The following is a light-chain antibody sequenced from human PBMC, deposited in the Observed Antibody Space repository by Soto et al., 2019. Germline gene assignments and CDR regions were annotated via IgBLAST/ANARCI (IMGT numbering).Light chain of an antibody. V-gene: IGKV3-20*01. CDR2: GAY. CDR3: QQYSGPPPWT. J-gene: IGKJ1*01. CDR1: QSVSSGY. Sequence: EIMLTQSPGTLSLSPGDRATLSCRAAQSVSSGYLAWYQQKPGQAPRLLIYGAYRRATGTPDRFSGSGSGTDFTLTIGRLEPEHFAVYYCQQYSGPPPWTFGQGTKVEIK.